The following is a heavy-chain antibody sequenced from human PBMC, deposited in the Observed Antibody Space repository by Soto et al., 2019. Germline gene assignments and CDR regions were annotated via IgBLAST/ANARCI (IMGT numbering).Heavy chain of an antibody. Sequence: SETLSLTCTVSGASISYGGYSWSWIRQSPGKGLEWIGYISHLESTYFHPSFKSRLTMSIDRTRNQFSLKLSSVTAADMAVYYCARGGGYDSFDYWGQGVLVT. J-gene: IGHJ4*02. V-gene: IGHV4-30-2*06. CDR1: GASISYGGYS. CDR2: ISHLEST. D-gene: IGHD5-12*01. CDR3: ARGGGYDSFDY.